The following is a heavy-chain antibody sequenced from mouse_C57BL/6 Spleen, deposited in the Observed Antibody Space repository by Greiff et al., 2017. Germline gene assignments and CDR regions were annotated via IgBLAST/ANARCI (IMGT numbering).Heavy chain of an antibody. Sequence: QVQLQQSGAELVRPGASVKLSCKASGYTFTDYYINWVKQRPGQGLEWIARIYPGSGNTYYNEKFKGKATLTADKSSSTAHMQLSSLTSEDSAVYFCESQARAGYLDYFDYWGQGTTLTVSS. CDR2: IYPGSGNT. J-gene: IGHJ2*01. CDR3: ESQARAGYLDYFDY. CDR1: GYTFTDYY. V-gene: IGHV1-76*01. D-gene: IGHD2-3*01.